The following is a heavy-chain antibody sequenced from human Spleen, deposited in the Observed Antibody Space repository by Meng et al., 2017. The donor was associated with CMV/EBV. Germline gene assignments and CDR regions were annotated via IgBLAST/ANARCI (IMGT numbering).Heavy chain of an antibody. CDR3: ARDGGGTYYYGSGSSWGFDY. CDR1: SFA. J-gene: IGHJ4*02. Sequence: SFAVSGVRQAPGQGLEWMGGIIPILGIANYAQKFQGRVTITADKSTSTAYMELSSLRSEDTAVYYCARDGGGTYYYGSGSSWGFDYWGQGTLVTVSS. CDR2: IIPILGIA. D-gene: IGHD3-10*01. V-gene: IGHV1-69*10.